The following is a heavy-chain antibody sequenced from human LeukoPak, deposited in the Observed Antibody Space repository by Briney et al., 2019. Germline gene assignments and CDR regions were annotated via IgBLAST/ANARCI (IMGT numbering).Heavy chain of an antibody. CDR1: GFTFSSYS. Sequence: GGSLRLSCAASGFTFSSYSMNWVRQAPGKGLEWVSSISSSSSYIYYADSVKGRFTIPRDNAKNSLYLQMNSLRAEDTAVYYCASLLTFGGVIDGDYWGQGTLVTVSS. V-gene: IGHV3-21*01. CDR2: ISSSSSYI. CDR3: ASLLTFGGVIDGDY. D-gene: IGHD3-16*02. J-gene: IGHJ4*02.